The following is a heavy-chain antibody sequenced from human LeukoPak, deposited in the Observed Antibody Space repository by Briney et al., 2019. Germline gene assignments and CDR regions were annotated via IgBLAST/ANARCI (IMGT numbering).Heavy chain of an antibody. CDR3: AGDWEEIVVVVAATAPFDY. CDR2: IKQDGSEK. D-gene: IGHD2-15*01. CDR1: GFTFSSYW. V-gene: IGHV3-7*01. J-gene: IGHJ4*02. Sequence: GGSLRLSCAASGFTFSSYWMSWVRQAPGKGLEWVANIKQDGSEKYYVDSVKGRFTISRDNAKNSLYLQMNSLRAEDTAVYYCAGDWEEIVVVVAATAPFDYWGQGTLVTVSS.